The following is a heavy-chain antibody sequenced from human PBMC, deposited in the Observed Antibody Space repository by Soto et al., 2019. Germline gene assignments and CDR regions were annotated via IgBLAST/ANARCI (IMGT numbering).Heavy chain of an antibody. CDR1: GFTFSSYG. CDR3: ARDGELRYYYYGMDV. CDR2: IWYDGSNK. J-gene: IGHJ6*02. V-gene: IGHV3-33*01. D-gene: IGHD1-7*01. Sequence: QVQLVESGGGVVQPGRSLRLSCAASGFTFSSYGMHWVRQAPGKGLEWVAVIWYDGSNKYYADSVKGRFTISRDNSKNTLYLQMNSLRAEDTAVYYCARDGELRYYYYGMDVWGQGTTVTVSS.